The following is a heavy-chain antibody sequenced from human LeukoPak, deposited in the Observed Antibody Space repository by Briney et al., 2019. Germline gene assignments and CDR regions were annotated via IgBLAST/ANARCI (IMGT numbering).Heavy chain of an antibody. V-gene: IGHV4-34*01. CDR3: ARSPTPQYYGSGKDY. CDR1: GGSFSGYY. D-gene: IGHD3-10*01. Sequence: PSETLSLTCAVYGGSFSGYYWRWIRQPPGKGLEWIGEINHSGSTNYNPSLKSRVTISVDTSKNQFSLKLSSVTAADTAVYYCARSPTPQYYGSGKDYWGQGTLVTVSS. J-gene: IGHJ4*02. CDR2: INHSGST.